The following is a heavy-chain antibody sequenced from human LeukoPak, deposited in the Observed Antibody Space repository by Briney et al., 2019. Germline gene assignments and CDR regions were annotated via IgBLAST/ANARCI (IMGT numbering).Heavy chain of an antibody. J-gene: IGHJ3*02. CDR3: AKDLGTRSVHDALDI. CDR1: GFAFRNYG. D-gene: IGHD1-1*01. CDR2: IRDDGSIK. V-gene: IGHV3-30*02. Sequence: PGGSLRLSCAASGFAFRNYGVHWVRQAPGKGLEWVTFIRDDGSIKNHADSVKGRFTISRDNSKNTMYLQMNSLRAEDTAIYYCAKDLGTRSVHDALDIWGQGTMVTVSS.